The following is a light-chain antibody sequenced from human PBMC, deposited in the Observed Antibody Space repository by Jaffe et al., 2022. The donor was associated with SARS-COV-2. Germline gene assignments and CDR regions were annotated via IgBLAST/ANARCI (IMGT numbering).Light chain of an antibody. J-gene: IGKJ1*01. V-gene: IGKV3-20*01. Sequence: EIVLTQSPGTLSLSPGERATLSCRASQSVSSNSLAWYQQKPGQAPRLLIYGASSRATGIPDRFSGSGSGTDFILTISRVEPEDFAVYYCQQYDDSRTFGQGTKVEVK. CDR3: QQYDDSRT. CDR2: GAS. CDR1: QSVSSNS.